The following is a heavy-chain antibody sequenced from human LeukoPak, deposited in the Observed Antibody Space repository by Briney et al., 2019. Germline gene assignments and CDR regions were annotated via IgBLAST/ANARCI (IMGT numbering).Heavy chain of an antibody. CDR1: GFTFSSYG. D-gene: IGHD6-13*01. V-gene: IGHV3-33*03. Sequence: GRSLRLSCAASGFTFSSYGMHWVRQAPGKGLEWVAVIWYDGSNKYYADSVKGRFTISRDNAKNSLYLQMNSLRAEDTAVYYCAYSSSWYGDDYWGREPWSPSPQ. CDR2: IWYDGSNK. CDR3: AYSSSWYGDDY. J-gene: IGHJ4*02.